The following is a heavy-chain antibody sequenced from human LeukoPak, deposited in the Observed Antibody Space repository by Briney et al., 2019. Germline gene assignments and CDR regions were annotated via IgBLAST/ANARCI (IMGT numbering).Heavy chain of an antibody. V-gene: IGHV3-48*04. J-gene: IGHJ4*02. Sequence: PGGSLRLSCAASGFTFSSYSMTWVRQAPGKGLEWVSYISSSSSTIYYADSVKGRFTISRDNAKNPLYLQMNSLRAEDTAVYYCARLDYSNYDYWGQGTLVTVSS. D-gene: IGHD4-11*01. CDR2: ISSSSSTI. CDR3: ARLDYSNYDY. CDR1: GFTFSSYS.